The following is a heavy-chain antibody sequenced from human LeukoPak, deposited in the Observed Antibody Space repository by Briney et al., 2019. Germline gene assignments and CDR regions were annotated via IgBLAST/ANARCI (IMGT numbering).Heavy chain of an antibody. CDR2: IRYDGSNK. D-gene: IGHD3-10*01. V-gene: IGHV3-30*02. J-gene: IGHJ3*02. CDR3: ARVKDYYGSGSYWGGAFDI. CDR1: GFTFSSYG. Sequence: PGGSLRLSCAASGFTFSSYGMHWVRQAPGKGLEWVAFIRYDGSNKYYADSVKGRFTISRDNSKNTLYLQMNSLRAEDTAVYYCARVKDYYGSGSYWGGAFDIWGQGTMVTVSS.